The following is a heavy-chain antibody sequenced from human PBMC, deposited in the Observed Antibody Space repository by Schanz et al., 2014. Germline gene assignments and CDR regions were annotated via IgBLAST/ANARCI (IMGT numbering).Heavy chain of an antibody. CDR1: GFTFSDYS. V-gene: IGHV3-21*01. Sequence: EVHLVESGGGLVKPGGSLRLSCGASGFTFSDYSMNWVRQAPGKGLEWVSSISDSSSYIYYADSVKGRFTISRDNAKNSLYLQMSSLRAEDTAIYFCARDVYRSGRPFDLWGQGTLVTVSS. D-gene: IGHD5-18*01. CDR3: ARDVYRSGRPFDL. J-gene: IGHJ5*02. CDR2: ISDSSSYI.